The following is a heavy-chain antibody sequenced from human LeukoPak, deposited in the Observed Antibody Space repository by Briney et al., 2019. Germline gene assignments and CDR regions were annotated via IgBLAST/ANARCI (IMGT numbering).Heavy chain of an antibody. V-gene: IGHV4-34*01. J-gene: IGHJ4*02. D-gene: IGHD3-22*01. CDR1: GGSFSGYY. CDR2: INHSGST. Sequence: SETLSLTCAVYGGSFSGYYWSWIRQPPGKGLEWIGEINHSGSTNYNPSLKSRVTISVDTSKNQFSLKLSSVTAADTAVYYCARGSRLGGFLTKYDSSGYYQYYFDYWGQGTLVTVSS. CDR3: ARGSRLGGFLTKYDSSGYYQYYFDY.